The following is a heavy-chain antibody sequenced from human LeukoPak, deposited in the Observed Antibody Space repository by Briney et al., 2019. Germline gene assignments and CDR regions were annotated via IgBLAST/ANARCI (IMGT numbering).Heavy chain of an antibody. J-gene: IGHJ4*02. CDR1: GFTFSSYG. Sequence: PGGSLRLSCAASGFTFSSYGMSWVRQAPGKGLEWVSGINWNGGSTGYADSVKGRFTISRDNAKNSLYLQMNSLRAEDTALYYCARDRGQLRYFDWLQISFDYWGQGTLVTVSS. V-gene: IGHV3-20*04. CDR2: INWNGGST. CDR3: ARDRGQLRYFDWLQISFDY. D-gene: IGHD3-9*01.